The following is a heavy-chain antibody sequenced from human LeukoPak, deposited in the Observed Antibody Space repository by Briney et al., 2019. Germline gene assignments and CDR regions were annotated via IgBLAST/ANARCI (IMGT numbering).Heavy chain of an antibody. V-gene: IGHV4-39*07. D-gene: IGHD1-14*01. J-gene: IGHJ4*02. CDR3: ARDGI. CDR1: GGSISSSSYY. CDR2: IYYSGST. Sequence: SETLSLTCTVSGGSISSSSYYWGWIRQPPGKGLEWIGSIYYSGSTYYNPSLKSRVSISVDTSKNQFSLKLSSVTAADTAVYYCARDGIWGQGTLVTVSS.